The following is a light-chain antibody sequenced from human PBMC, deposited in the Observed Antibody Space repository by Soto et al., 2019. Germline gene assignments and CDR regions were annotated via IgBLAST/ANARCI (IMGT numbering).Light chain of an antibody. V-gene: IGKV3-20*01. CDR2: GAS. CDR1: QSVSSSY. J-gene: IGKJ5*01. Sequence: IVLTQSPGTLSSSPGERATLSCRASQSVSSSYLAWYQQKPNQAPRLLIYGASSRATGIPDRFSGSGSGTDFTLTINRLEPDDFAVYYCQQYGSAITFGQGTRLEIK. CDR3: QQYGSAIT.